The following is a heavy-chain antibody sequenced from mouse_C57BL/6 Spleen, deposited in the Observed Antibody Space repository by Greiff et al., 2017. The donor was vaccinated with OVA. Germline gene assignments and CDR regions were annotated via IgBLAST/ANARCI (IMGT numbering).Heavy chain of an antibody. V-gene: IGHV5-16*01. CDR3: ARDQGGTSFDY. D-gene: IGHD4-1*01. CDR2: INYDGSST. CDR1: GFTFSDYY. J-gene: IGHJ2*01. Sequence: EVQLVESEGGLVQPGSSMKLSCTASGFTFSDYYMAWVRQVPEKGLEWVANINYDGSSTYYLDSLKSRFIISRDNAKNILYLQMSSLKSEDTATYYCARDQGGTSFDYWGQGTTLTVSS.